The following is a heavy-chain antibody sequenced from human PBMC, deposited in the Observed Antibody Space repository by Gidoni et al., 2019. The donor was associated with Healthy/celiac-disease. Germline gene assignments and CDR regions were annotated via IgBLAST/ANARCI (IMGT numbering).Heavy chain of an antibody. D-gene: IGHD3-10*01. Sequence: QVQLVESGGGVVQPGRSLRLSCAASGCTFSCTGMDWVRQAPGKGLEWVAVIWYDGSNKYYADSVKGRFTISRDNSKNTLYLQMNSLRAEDTAVYYCARDRGGAARRFDYWGQGTLVTVSS. CDR1: GCTFSCTG. J-gene: IGHJ4*02. CDR3: ARDRGGAARRFDY. V-gene: IGHV3-33*01. CDR2: IWYDGSNK.